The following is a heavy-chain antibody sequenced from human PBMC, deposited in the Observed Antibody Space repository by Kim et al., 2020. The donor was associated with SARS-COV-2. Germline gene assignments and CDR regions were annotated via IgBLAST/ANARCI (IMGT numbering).Heavy chain of an antibody. Sequence: GGSLRLSCAASGFTFGSYWMTWVRQAPGKGLEWVAHIKQDGTKKYYVDSVRGRFIVSRDGANMNLQMNILRAGHTAVYFCACTQTETTVTFPYWGR. CDR3: ACTQTETTVTFPY. J-gene: IGHJ2*01. D-gene: IGHD1-1*01. CDR2: IKQDGTKK. CDR1: GFTFGSYW. V-gene: IGHV3-7*03.